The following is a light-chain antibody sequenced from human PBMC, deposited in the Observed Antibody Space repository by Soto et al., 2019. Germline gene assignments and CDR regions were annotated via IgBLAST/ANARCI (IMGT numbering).Light chain of an antibody. Sequence: AIRMTQSPSSFSASTGDRVTITFRASQGISSYLAWYQQKPGKAPKLLIYAASTLQSGVPSRFSGSGSGTDFTLTISCLQSEDFATYYCQQYDNLPPITFGQGTRLEIK. CDR3: QQYDNLPPIT. CDR2: AAS. CDR1: QGISSY. V-gene: IGKV1-8*01. J-gene: IGKJ5*01.